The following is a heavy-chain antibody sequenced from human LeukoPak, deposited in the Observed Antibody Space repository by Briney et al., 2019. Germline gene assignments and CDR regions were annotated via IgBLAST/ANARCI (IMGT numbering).Heavy chain of an antibody. V-gene: IGHV4-39*07. D-gene: IGHD1-26*01. Sequence: SETLSLTCTVSGGSISSTIYYWGWIRQPPGKGLEWIGSIYYSGSTYYKPSLKSRVTISVDTSKNQFSLKLSSVTAADTAVYYCAGINGATGSLYFDYWGQGTLVTVSS. J-gene: IGHJ4*02. CDR2: IYYSGST. CDR3: AGINGATGSLYFDY. CDR1: GGSISSTIYY.